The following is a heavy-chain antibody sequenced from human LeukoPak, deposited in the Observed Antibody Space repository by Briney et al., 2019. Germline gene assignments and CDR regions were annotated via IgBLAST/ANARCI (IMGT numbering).Heavy chain of an antibody. Sequence: ASVKVSCKASGYTFTSYAMHWVRQAPGQRLEWMGWINAGNGNTKYSQEFQGRVTITRDTSASTAYIELNSLRSEDMAVYYCARGDYDYVWGSYRYSYYFDYWGQGTLVTVFS. D-gene: IGHD3-16*02. V-gene: IGHV1-3*03. CDR2: INAGNGNT. CDR1: GYTFTSYA. CDR3: ARGDYDYVWGSYRYSYYFDY. J-gene: IGHJ4*02.